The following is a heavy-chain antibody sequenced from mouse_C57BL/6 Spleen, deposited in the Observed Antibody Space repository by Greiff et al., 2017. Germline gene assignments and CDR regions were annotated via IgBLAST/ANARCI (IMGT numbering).Heavy chain of an antibody. CDR1: GYTFTSYW. CDR2: INPSNGGT. Sequence: VQLQQPGTELVKPGASVKLSCKASGYTFTSYWMHWVKQRPGQGLEWIGNINPSNGGTNYNEKFKSKATLTVDKSSSTAYMQLSSLTSEDSAVYYCARGAYGNPLYFDYWGQGTTLTVSS. J-gene: IGHJ2*01. V-gene: IGHV1-53*01. CDR3: ARGAYGNPLYFDY. D-gene: IGHD2-1*01.